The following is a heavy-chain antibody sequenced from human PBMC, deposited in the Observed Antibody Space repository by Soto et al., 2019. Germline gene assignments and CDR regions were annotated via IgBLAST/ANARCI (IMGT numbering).Heavy chain of an antibody. Sequence: GGSLRLSCAASGFTVSSNYMSWVRQAPGKGLEWVSVIYSGGSTYYADSVKGRFTISRDNSKNTLYLQMNSLRAEDTAVYYCARTPSSGCSSTSCYLYADYYGMDVWGQGTTVTVSS. V-gene: IGHV3-53*01. J-gene: IGHJ6*02. CDR2: IYSGGST. D-gene: IGHD2-2*01. CDR1: GFTVSSNY. CDR3: ARTPSSGCSSTSCYLYADYYGMDV.